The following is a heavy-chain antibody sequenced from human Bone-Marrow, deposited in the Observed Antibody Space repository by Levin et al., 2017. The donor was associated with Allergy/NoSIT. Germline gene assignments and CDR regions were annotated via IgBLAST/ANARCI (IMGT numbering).Heavy chain of an antibody. J-gene: IGHJ4*02. CDR3: AKDPGGALIGITPIADY. CDR2: ISYDGSNK. Sequence: LSLTCAASGFTFSSYGMHWVRQAPGKGLEWVAVISYDGSNKYYADSVKGRFTISRDNSKNTLYLQMNSLRAEDTAVYYCAKDPGGALIGITPIADYWGQGTLVTVSS. V-gene: IGHV3-30*18. CDR1: GFTFSSYG. D-gene: IGHD1-20*01.